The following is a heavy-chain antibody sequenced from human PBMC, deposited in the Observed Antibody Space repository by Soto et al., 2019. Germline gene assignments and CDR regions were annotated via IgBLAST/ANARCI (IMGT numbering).Heavy chain of an antibody. D-gene: IGHD4-4*01. CDR1: GFIFSSYS. CDR2: ISSSSSYI. CDR3: ARYDYSNLDY. Sequence: EVQLVESGGGLVKPGGSLRLSCAASGFIFSSYSMNWVRQAPGKGLEWVSSISSSSSYIYYADSVKGRFTISRDNAKNSMYLQMNSLRAEDTAVYYCARYDYSNLDYWGQGTLVTVSS. V-gene: IGHV3-21*01. J-gene: IGHJ4*02.